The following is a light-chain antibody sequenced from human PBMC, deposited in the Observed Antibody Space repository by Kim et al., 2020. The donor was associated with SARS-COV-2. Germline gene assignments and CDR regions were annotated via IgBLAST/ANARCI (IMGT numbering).Light chain of an antibody. J-gene: IGLJ3*02. CDR2: QDS. V-gene: IGLV3-1*01. CDR1: KLGDKY. Sequence: VSPGTTASITCSGDKLGDKYACWYQQKPGQSPVLVIYQDSKRPSGIPERFSGSNSGNTATLTISGTQAMDEADYYCQAWDSSPRVFGGGTKLTVL. CDR3: QAWDSSPRV.